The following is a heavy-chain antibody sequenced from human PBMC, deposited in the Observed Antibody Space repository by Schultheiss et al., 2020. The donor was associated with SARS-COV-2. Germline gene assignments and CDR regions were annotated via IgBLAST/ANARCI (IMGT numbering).Heavy chain of an antibody. V-gene: IGHV3-11*01. D-gene: IGHD5-24*01. CDR2: ISSSGSTI. J-gene: IGHJ4*02. CDR3: ARAEGRDGYNYGY. CDR1: GFTFSDYY. Sequence: GESLKISCAASGFTFSDYYMSWIRQAPGKGLEWVSYISSSGSTIYYADSVKGRFTISRDNAKNSLYLQMNSLRAEDTALYYCARAEGRDGYNYGYWGQGTLVTVSS.